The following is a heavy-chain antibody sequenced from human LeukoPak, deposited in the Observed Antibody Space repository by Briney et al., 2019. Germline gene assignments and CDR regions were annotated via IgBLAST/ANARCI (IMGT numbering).Heavy chain of an antibody. CDR1: GFTFSSYG. CDR2: IWYDGSNK. CDR3: AREGIAVAGPSKRPFDY. Sequence: GGSLRLSCAASGFTFSSYGMHWVRQAPGKGLEWVAVIWYDGSNKYYADSVKGRFTISRDNSKNTLYLQMNSLRAEDTAVYYCAREGIAVAGPSKRPFDYWGQGTLVTVSS. D-gene: IGHD6-19*01. J-gene: IGHJ4*02. V-gene: IGHV3-33*01.